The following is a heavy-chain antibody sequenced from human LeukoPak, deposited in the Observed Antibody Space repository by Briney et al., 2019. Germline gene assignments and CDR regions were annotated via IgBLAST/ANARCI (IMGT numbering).Heavy chain of an antibody. V-gene: IGHV1-8*01. CDR3: ARAHHYDILTGYYLPYYYYGMDV. CDR1: GYTFTSYD. CDR2: MNPNSGNT. J-gene: IGHJ6*02. Sequence: GASVKVSCRASGYTFTSYDINWVRQATGQGLEWMGWMNPNSGNTGYAQKFQGRVTMTRNTSISTAYMELSSLRSEDTAVYYCARAHHYDILTGYYLPYYYYGMDVWGQGTTVTVSS. D-gene: IGHD3-9*01.